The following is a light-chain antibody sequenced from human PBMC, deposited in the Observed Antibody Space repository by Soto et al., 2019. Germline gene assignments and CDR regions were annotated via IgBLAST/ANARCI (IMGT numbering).Light chain of an antibody. CDR1: SSDVGGYNY. J-gene: IGLJ1*01. CDR2: DVS. V-gene: IGLV2-14*01. CDR3: SSYTSSSTHNYV. Sequence: QSALTQPASVSGSPGQSITISCTGTSSDVGGYNYVSWYQQHPGKAAKLMIYDVSNRPSGVSNRFSGSKSGNTASLTISGLQAEDEADYYCSSYTSSSTHNYVFGTGTKLTVL.